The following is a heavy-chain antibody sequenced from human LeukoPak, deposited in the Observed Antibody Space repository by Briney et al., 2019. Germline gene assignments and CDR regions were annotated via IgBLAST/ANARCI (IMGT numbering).Heavy chain of an antibody. Sequence: GGSLRLSCAASGFTFSDYYMSWIRQAPGRGLEWVSYISSSSSYTNYADSVKGRFTISRDNAKNSLYLQMNSLRAEDTAVYYCARDLYNMAKDYYYGMDVWGQGTTVTVSS. CDR2: ISSSSSYT. J-gene: IGHJ6*02. CDR3: ARDLYNMAKDYYYGMDV. V-gene: IGHV3-11*05. CDR1: GFTFSDYY. D-gene: IGHD2-2*02.